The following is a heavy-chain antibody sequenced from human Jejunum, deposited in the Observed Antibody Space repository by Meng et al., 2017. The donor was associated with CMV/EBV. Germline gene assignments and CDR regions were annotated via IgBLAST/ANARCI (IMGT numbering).Heavy chain of an antibody. CDR3: ARDNNGDY. V-gene: IGHV3-30*02. Sequence: VQLVESWGGGFQPGGSLRLFCAASGFTFSANGMHWFRQAPGKGLEWVTFIQNDGNNIYYADSVKGRFTISRDNSKNTLYLQMNSLTVEDTAIYYCARDNNGDYWGQGTLVTVSS. J-gene: IGHJ4*02. CDR1: GFTFSANG. D-gene: IGHD1-14*01. CDR2: IQNDGNNI.